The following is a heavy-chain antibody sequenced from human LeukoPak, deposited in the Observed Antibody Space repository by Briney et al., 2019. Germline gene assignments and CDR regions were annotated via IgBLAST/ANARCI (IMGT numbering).Heavy chain of an antibody. CDR2: IWYDGSNK. D-gene: IGHD1-26*01. CDR1: GHTFRNYG. CDR3: ATDRNSGKYYDY. V-gene: IGHV3-33*01. J-gene: IGHJ4*02. Sequence: RKSLRLSCAASGHTFRNYGMHWVRQAPGKGLEWVAVIWYDGSNKYYADSVKGRFTISRDNSKDTLYLQMNSLRAEDTAVYYCATDRNSGKYYDYWGQGTLVTVSS.